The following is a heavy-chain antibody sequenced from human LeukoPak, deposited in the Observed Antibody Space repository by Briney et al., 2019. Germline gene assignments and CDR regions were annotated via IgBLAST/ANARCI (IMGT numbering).Heavy chain of an antibody. CDR3: ARVLGLWYFDY. J-gene: IGHJ4*02. CDR2: ISSSGSTI. Sequence: PGGSLRLSCAASEFTFSSYEMNWVRQAPGKGLEWVSSISSSGSTIYYTDSVKGRFTISRDNTKNPLYLQMNSLRAEDTAVYYCARVLGLWYFDYWGQGTLVTVSS. CDR1: EFTFSSYE. V-gene: IGHV3-48*03. D-gene: IGHD3/OR15-3a*01.